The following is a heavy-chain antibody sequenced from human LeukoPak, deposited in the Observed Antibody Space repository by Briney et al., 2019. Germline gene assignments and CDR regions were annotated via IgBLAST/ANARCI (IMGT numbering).Heavy chain of an antibody. D-gene: IGHD2/OR15-2a*01. J-gene: IGHJ6*02. Sequence: SETLSLTCTVSGGSISSYYWSWIRQPPGKGLEWIGYIYYSGSSDYNPSLKSRVTISVDTSKNQFSLKLSSVTAADTAVYYCAKGGSTNFYYGDVWGQGTTVTVSS. CDR1: GGSISSYY. CDR2: IYYSGSS. V-gene: IGHV4-59*01. CDR3: AKGGSTNFYYGDV.